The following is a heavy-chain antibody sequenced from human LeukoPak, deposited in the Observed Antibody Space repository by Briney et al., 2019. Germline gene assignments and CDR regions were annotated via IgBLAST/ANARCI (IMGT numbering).Heavy chain of an antibody. V-gene: IGHV4-38-2*02. Sequence: SETLSLTCTVSGYSIASAYYWGWIRQPPGKGLEWVGSIYHSGSTYYNPSLKSRVTISVDTSKNQFSLKLSSVTAADTAVYYCARHPAGYSSGRDYWGQGTLVTVSS. J-gene: IGHJ4*02. CDR1: GYSIASAYY. D-gene: IGHD6-19*01. CDR2: IYHSGST. CDR3: ARHPAGYSSGRDY.